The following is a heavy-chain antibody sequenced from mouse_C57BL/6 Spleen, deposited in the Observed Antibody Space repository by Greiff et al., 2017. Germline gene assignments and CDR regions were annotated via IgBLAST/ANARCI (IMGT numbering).Heavy chain of an antibody. CDR2: IYPGSCNT. CDR1: GYTFTDYY. D-gene: IGHD2-4*01. J-gene: IGHJ3*01. Sequence: VQLQQSGAELVRPGASVKLSCKASGYTFTDYYINWVKQRPGQGLEWIARIYPGSCNTYYNEKFKGKATLTAEKSSSTAYMQLSSLTSEDSAVYFCARGDYDGAWFAYGGQGTLVTVSA. V-gene: IGHV1-76*01. CDR3: ARGDYDGAWFAY.